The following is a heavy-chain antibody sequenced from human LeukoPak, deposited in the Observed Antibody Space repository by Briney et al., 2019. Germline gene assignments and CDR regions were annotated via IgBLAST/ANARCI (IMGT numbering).Heavy chain of an antibody. CDR2: ISSSSSYI. V-gene: IGHV3-21*01. J-gene: IGHJ4*02. D-gene: IGHD3-22*01. CDR1: GFTFSSYS. Sequence: GGSLRLSCAAPGFTFSSYSMNWVRQAPGKGLEWVSSISSSSSYIYYADSVKGRFTISRDNAKNSLYLQMNSLRAEDTAVYYCARDDSSGSGFDYWGQGTLVTVSS. CDR3: ARDDSSGSGFDY.